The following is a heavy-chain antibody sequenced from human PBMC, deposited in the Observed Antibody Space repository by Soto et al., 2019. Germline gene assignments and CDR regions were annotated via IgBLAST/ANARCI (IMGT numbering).Heavy chain of an antibody. D-gene: IGHD7-27*01. Sequence: PSLTCTVSRGSISSGAYYWSWIRQSPGKGLEWIGQIYDGWNHYRSPSLQGRVTISADTSETQFSLKLNSVSAADTAVYYCARGPSGDKVDYWGQGIQVTVSS. V-gene: IGHV4-30-2*05. CDR1: RGSISSGAYY. J-gene: IGHJ4*02. CDR3: ARGPSGDKVDY. CDR2: IYDGWNH.